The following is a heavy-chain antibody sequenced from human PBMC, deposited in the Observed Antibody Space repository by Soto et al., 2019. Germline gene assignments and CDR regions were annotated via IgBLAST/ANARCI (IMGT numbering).Heavy chain of an antibody. V-gene: IGHV3-23*01. CDR3: AKVRVGIDVDFDY. J-gene: IGHJ4*02. CDR2: IRDSDSGGST. D-gene: IGHD2-21*01. CDR1: GFTFSNSA. Sequence: GGSLRLSCAASGFTFSNSAMTWVRQAPAKGLEWVSTIRDSDSGGSTFYADSVKGRFTISRDDSKNTLYLQMSSLRAEDTAMYYCAKVRVGIDVDFDYWGQGALVTVS.